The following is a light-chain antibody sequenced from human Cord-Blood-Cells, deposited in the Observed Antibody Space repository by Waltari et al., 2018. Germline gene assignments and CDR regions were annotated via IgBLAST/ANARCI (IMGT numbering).Light chain of an antibody. Sequence: QSALTQPRSVSGSPGQSVTISCTVTSSDVGGYNYVSWYQQHPGKAPKLRIYDVSKRPSGVPDRFSGSKAGNTASLTISGRQAEDEADYYCCSYAGSYTFGVVFGGGTKLTVL. J-gene: IGLJ2*01. CDR2: DVS. CDR1: SSDVGGYNY. CDR3: CSYAGSYTFGVV. V-gene: IGLV2-11*01.